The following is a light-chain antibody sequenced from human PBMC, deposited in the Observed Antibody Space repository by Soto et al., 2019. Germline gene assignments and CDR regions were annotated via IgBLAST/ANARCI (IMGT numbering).Light chain of an antibody. J-gene: IGKJ1*01. Sequence: ENVLTQSPATLSLSPGERATLSCRASQSVSSNLAWYQQKPGQAPRLLIYGASTRATGIPARFSGSGSGTEFTLPISSLQSEDFAVYYCQQYNNWPPVTFGQGTKVDIK. CDR1: QSVSSN. V-gene: IGKV3-15*01. CDR3: QQYNNWPPVT. CDR2: GAS.